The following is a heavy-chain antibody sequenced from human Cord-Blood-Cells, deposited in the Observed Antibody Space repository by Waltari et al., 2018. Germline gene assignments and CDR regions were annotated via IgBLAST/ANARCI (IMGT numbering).Heavy chain of an antibody. CDR2: IIPSFGTA. Sequence: QVQLVQSGAEVKKPGSSVKVSCKASGGTFSSYAIIWVRQAPGQGLEWMGGIIPSFGTANYAQRFQGRVTITADESTSTAYMELSSLRSEDTAVYYCARGLRGSYAFDIWGQGTMVTVSS. D-gene: IGHD1-26*01. CDR3: ARGLRGSYAFDI. J-gene: IGHJ3*02. V-gene: IGHV1-69*01. CDR1: GGTFSSYA.